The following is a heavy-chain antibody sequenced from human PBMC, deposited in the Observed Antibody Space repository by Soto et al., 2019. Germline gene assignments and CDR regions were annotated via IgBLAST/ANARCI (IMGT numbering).Heavy chain of an antibody. D-gene: IGHD2-8*01. J-gene: IGHJ4*02. V-gene: IGHV3-23*01. CDR3: AKIVCMGDRCFSNAVDY. CDR1: GFTFSNYA. Sequence: EVQLLESGGGLVQPGGSLRLSCSVSGFTFSNYAMTWVRQAPGKGLEWVSSLSDGGKSTYYADSVKGRFTISRDNSQNTVYLQMNSLRVEDKAVYYGAKIVCMGDRCFSNAVDYLGQGTLVTVSS. CDR2: LSDGGKST.